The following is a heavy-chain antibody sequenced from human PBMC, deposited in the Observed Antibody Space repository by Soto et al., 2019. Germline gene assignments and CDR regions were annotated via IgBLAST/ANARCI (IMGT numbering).Heavy chain of an antibody. CDR3: ARVNSMVRGVIDKWFDP. Sequence: QVPLVQSGAEVKKPGSSVTVSCKASGGTFSSYAIHWVRQAPGQGLEWMGGIIPMYGPAKYAQRFQGRVTITADESTTTVYMELTSLTSQDTDVYYCARVNSMVRGVIDKWFDPWGHGTLVTVSS. J-gene: IGHJ5*02. CDR1: GGTFSSYA. CDR2: IIPMYGPA. D-gene: IGHD3-10*01. V-gene: IGHV1-69*01.